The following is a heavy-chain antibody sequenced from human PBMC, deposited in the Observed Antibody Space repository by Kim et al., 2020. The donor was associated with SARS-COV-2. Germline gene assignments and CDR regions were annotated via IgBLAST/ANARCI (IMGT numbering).Heavy chain of an antibody. V-gene: IGHV3-74*01. CDR3: ASHGGAVAGTVDY. D-gene: IGHD6-19*01. J-gene: IGHJ4*02. Sequence: GGSLRLSCAASGFTFSSYWMHWVRQAPGKGLVWVSRINSDGSSTSYADSVKGRFTISRDNAKNTLYLQMNSLRAEDTAVYYCASHGGAVAGTVDYWGQGTLVTVSS. CDR2: INSDGSST. CDR1: GFTFSSYW.